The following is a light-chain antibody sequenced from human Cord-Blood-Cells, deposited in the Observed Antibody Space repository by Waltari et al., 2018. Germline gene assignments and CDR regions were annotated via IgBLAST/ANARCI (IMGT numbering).Light chain of an antibody. Sequence: DIQMTQSPSSLSASVGERVTITCRASQSISSYLNWYQPKPGKAPKLLIYAASSLQSGVPSRFSGSGSGTDFTLTISSLQPEDFATYYCQQSYSTPMYTFGQGTKLEIK. CDR2: AAS. V-gene: IGKV1-39*01. CDR1: QSISSY. J-gene: IGKJ2*01. CDR3: QQSYSTPMYT.